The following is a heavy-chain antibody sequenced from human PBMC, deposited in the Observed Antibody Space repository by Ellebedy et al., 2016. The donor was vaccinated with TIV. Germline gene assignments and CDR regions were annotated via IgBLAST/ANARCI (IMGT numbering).Heavy chain of an antibody. CDR2: INPDSGGT. Sequence: ASVKVSCKTSGYVFTAYYIHWVRQAPGQGLEWMGWINPDSGGTNLPQKFQGRVTMTRDTSVNTAYMERSRLQSDDTAVYYCARVLRATSGMDVWGQGTTVTVS. J-gene: IGHJ6*02. CDR3: ARVLRATSGMDV. V-gene: IGHV1-2*02. CDR1: GYVFTAYY. D-gene: IGHD4/OR15-4a*01.